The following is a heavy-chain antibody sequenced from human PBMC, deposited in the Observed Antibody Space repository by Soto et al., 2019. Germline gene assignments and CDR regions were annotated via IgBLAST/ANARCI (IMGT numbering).Heavy chain of an antibody. D-gene: IGHD3-10*01. Sequence: QITLKVSGPTLVIPTQTLTLTCTFSGFSLTTSGVGVGWIRQPPGKALEWLAVIYWDDDKRYSSSLKSRLTITKDTSKIQVVLTMTNMDPVDTATYYCAHHPYYGLGSYSFDYWGQGTLVTVSS. CDR2: IYWDDDK. CDR1: GFSLTTSGVG. J-gene: IGHJ4*02. CDR3: AHHPYYGLGSYSFDY. V-gene: IGHV2-5*02.